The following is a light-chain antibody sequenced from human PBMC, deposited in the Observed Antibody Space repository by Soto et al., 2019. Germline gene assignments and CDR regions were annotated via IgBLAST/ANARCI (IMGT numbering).Light chain of an antibody. CDR1: SNDFGSYNY. J-gene: IGLJ2*01. CDR3: SSYTSSSTV. V-gene: IGLV2-14*03. CDR2: DVS. Sequence: QSVLTQPASVSGSPGQSITISCTGTSNDFGSYNYVSWYQQHPGKAPKLMIYDVSNRPSGVSNRFSGSKSGNTASLTISGLQAEDEADYYCSSYTSSSTVFGGGTKLTVL.